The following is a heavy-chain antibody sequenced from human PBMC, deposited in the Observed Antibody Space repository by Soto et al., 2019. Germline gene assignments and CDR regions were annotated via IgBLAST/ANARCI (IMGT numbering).Heavy chain of an antibody. CDR3: TRDYPSTYYDFWSGYTYYHYYGMDV. V-gene: IGHV3-49*04. J-gene: IGHJ6*02. D-gene: IGHD3-3*01. CDR2: IRSKAYGGTT. CDR1: GFTLGDYA. Sequence: PGGSLRLSCTASGFTLGDYAMSWVRQAPGKGLEWVGFIRSKAYGGTTEYAASVKGRFTTSRDDSKSTAYLKMNSLKTEDTAVYYCTRDYPSTYYDFWSGYTYYHYYGMDVWGQGTTVTVS.